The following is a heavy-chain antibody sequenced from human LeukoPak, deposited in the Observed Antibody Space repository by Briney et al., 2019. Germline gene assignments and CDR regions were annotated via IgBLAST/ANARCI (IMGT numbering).Heavy chain of an antibody. J-gene: IGHJ2*01. CDR1: GMTFRRHW. Sequence: GGSLRLSCEASGMTFRRHWMSWIRKAPGKGLEWVAKISKDGGGTGYVDSVKGRFTISRDNAKNSLYLQMNNLRAEDTAVYYCARSYCSGNDCYSDYYFDLWGRGTRVIVSS. V-gene: IGHV3-7*03. D-gene: IGHD2-15*01. CDR2: ISKDGGGT. CDR3: ARSYCSGNDCYSDYYFDL.